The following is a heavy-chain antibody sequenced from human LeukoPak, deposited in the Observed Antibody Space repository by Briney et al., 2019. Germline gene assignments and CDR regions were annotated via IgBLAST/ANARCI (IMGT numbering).Heavy chain of an antibody. Sequence: PSETLSLTCTVSGGSISSSSYYWGWIRQPPGKGLEWIGSIYYSGSTYYNPSLKSRVTISVDTSKNQFSLKLSSVTAADTAVYYCARAGSPAPKLYYFDYWGQGTLVTVSS. D-gene: IGHD2-2*01. CDR3: ARAGSPAPKLYYFDY. CDR1: GGSISSSSYY. V-gene: IGHV4-39*07. CDR2: IYYSGST. J-gene: IGHJ4*02.